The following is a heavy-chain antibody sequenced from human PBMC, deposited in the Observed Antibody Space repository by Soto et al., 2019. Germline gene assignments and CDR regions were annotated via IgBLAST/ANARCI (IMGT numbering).Heavy chain of an antibody. CDR1: GFTFSTHW. Sequence: GGSLRLSCAVSGFTFSTHWMTWVRQAPGKGLEWVADIKPDGSEKYYGDSVKGRFSISRDNSENSLYLQMNSLGVDDTAVYYCARGDGSGCPAFWGQGTLVTVSS. CDR3: ARGDGSGCPAF. V-gene: IGHV3-7*03. J-gene: IGHJ4*02. CDR2: IKPDGSEK. D-gene: IGHD3-22*01.